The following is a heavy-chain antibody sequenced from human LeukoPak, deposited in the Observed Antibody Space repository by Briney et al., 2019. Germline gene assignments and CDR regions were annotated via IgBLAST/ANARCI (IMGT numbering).Heavy chain of an antibody. CDR2: TISHGGYT. J-gene: IGHJ6*03. Sequence: GGSLRLSCAASGFTFSGYSMHWVRQAPGKGLEYVSATISHGGYTYYADSVKGRFTISRDNSKNTLYLQMDSLRPEDMAVYYCARITMGATVANFYYYYMDVWGKGTTVTVSS. CDR1: GFTFSGYS. V-gene: IGHV3-64*02. D-gene: IGHD3-3*01. CDR3: ARITMGATVANFYYYYMDV.